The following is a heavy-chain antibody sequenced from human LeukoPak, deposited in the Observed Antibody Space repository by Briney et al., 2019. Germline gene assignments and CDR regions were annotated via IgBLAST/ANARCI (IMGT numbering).Heavy chain of an antibody. CDR3: ARGATMVQGPLYYYYYYMDV. J-gene: IGHJ6*03. V-gene: IGHV1-2*02. Sequence: ASVKVSCKASGYTFTGYYMHWVRQAPGQGLEWMGWINPNSGGTNYAQKFQGRVTMTRDTSISTAYMELSRLRSDDTAVYYCARGATMVQGPLYYYYYYMDVWGKGTTVTVSS. D-gene: IGHD3-10*01. CDR2: INPNSGGT. CDR1: GYTFTGYY.